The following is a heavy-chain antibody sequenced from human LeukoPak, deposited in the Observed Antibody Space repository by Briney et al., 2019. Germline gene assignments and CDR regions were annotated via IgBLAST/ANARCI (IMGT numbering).Heavy chain of an antibody. J-gene: IGHJ3*01. Sequence: PGGSLRLSCAASGFTFPNYVMSWVRQAPGKGLEWVSGISGSGSNTYYADSVKGRFTISRDNSKNTLYLQMNSLRAEDAAVYYCANEYSKGDVWGQGTMVTASS. CDR2: ISGSGSNT. D-gene: IGHD4-11*01. V-gene: IGHV3-23*01. CDR3: ANEYSKGDV. CDR1: GFTFPNYV.